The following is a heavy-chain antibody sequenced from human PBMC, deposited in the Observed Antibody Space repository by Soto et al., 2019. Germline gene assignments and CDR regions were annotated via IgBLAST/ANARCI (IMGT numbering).Heavy chain of an antibody. Sequence: QVQLVQSGAEVKKPGASVKVSCKASGYTFTSYGISWVRQAPGQGLEWMGWISAYNGNTNYAQKLQGRVTMTTDTTTGPGYRELRSLRSDDTAVYYCAIAPRSSWYEPWGQGTLVTVSS. CDR3: AIAPRSSWYEP. CDR1: GYTFTSYG. CDR2: ISAYNGNT. J-gene: IGHJ5*02. D-gene: IGHD6-13*01. V-gene: IGHV1-18*01.